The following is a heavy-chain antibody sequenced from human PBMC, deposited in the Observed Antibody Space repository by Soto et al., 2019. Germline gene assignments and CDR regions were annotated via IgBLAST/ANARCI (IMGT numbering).Heavy chain of an antibody. CDR1: GFSLTPYG. CDR3: TRWDGRCSGGSCFFDS. J-gene: IGHJ4*02. Sequence: GGSLRLSFFASGFSLTPYGMSWVRQTPGKGLEWVAKINEDGSKRDYMESVEGRFTISRDNAKNSVSLQMDSLRVDDTAMYYCTRWDGRCSGGSCFFDSWGQGTLVTVSS. D-gene: IGHD2-15*01. CDR2: INEDGSKR. V-gene: IGHV3-7*01.